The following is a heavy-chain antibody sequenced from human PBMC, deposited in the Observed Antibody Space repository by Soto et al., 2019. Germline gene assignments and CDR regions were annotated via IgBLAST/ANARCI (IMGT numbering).Heavy chain of an antibody. J-gene: IGHJ6*02. Sequence: ASVKVSCKASGYTLTSYGISWVRQAPGQGLEWMGWISPYNGNTNYAKKLQGRLTMTTDTSTRPAYMELRSLRSYDTAVYYCGRVDHSNYYDSSGPRHYYYYGMDVWGQGTTVTVS. CDR3: GRVDHSNYYDSSGPRHYYYYGMDV. CDR2: ISPYNGNT. V-gene: IGHV1-18*01. CDR1: GYTLTSYG. D-gene: IGHD3-22*01.